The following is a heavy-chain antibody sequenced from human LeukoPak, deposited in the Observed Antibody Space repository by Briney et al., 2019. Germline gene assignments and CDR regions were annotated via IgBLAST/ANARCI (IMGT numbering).Heavy chain of an antibody. CDR3: IVFGDSNH. CDR2: IHTSGDT. CDR1: GFTVSTNY. J-gene: IGHJ5*02. D-gene: IGHD4-17*01. V-gene: IGHV3-53*01. Sequence: GGSLRLSCTASGFTVSTNYMSWVRQAPGKGLEWVSAIHTSGDTCYADSVKGRFTISRDTSKNTLYLQINSLRVEDTAVYYCIVFGDSNHWGQGTLVTVSS.